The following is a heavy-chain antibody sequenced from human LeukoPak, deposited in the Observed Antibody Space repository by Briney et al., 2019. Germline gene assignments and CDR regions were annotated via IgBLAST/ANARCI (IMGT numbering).Heavy chain of an antibody. D-gene: IGHD4-23*01. CDR2: ISRSSSYI. CDR3: ARGNGGTRSRYWYFDL. Sequence: KPGGSLRLSCAASGFTFSSYSMNWVRQAREKGLEWVSSISRSSSYIYYADSVKGRFTISRDNAKNSLYLQMNSLRAEDTALYYCARGNGGTRSRYWYFDLWGRGTLVTVSS. V-gene: IGHV3-21*01. J-gene: IGHJ2*01. CDR1: GFTFSSYS.